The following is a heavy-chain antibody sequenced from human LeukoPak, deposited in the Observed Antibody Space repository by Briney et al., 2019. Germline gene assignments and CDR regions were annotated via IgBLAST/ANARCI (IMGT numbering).Heavy chain of an antibody. D-gene: IGHD3/OR15-3a*01. V-gene: IGHV3-21*01. J-gene: IGHJ6*02. CDR3: ARVALGLYGMDV. CDR2: ISSSSSYI. CDR1: GFTFSSYS. Sequence: GGSLRLSCAASGFTFSSYSMNWVRQAPGKGLEWVSSISSSSSYIYYADSLKGRFTISRDNAKNSLYLQLISLRAEDTAVYYCARVALGLYGMDVWGQGTTVTVSS.